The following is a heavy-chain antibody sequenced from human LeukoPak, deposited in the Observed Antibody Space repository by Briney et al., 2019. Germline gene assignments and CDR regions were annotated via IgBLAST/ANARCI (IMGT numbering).Heavy chain of an antibody. D-gene: IGHD3-10*01. V-gene: IGHV4-4*07. CDR1: GGSISSYY. CDR2: IYTSGST. Sequence: SETLSLTCTVSGGSISSYYWSWIRQPAGKGLEWIGRIYTSGSTNYNPSLKSRVTMSVDTSKNQFSLKLSSVTAADTAVYYCARHLHTYYYGSGSYHPFDYWGQGTLVTVSS. J-gene: IGHJ4*02. CDR3: ARHLHTYYYGSGSYHPFDY.